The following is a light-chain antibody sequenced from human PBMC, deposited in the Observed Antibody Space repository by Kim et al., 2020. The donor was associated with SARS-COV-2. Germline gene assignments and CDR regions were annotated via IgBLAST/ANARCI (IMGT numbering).Light chain of an antibody. Sequence: ELVLTQSPGTLSLSPGERATLSCRASQSVTSSYLAWYQQKPGQPPRLLIYGASNRATGIPDRFSGSGSGTDFTLTISRLESEDLAVDYCQQYGTSLRTFGQGTKVDIK. V-gene: IGKV3-20*01. J-gene: IGKJ1*01. CDR3: QQYGTSLRT. CDR1: QSVTSSY. CDR2: GAS.